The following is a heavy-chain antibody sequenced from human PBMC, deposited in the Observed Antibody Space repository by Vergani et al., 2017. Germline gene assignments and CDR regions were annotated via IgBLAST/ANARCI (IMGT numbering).Heavy chain of an antibody. CDR2: IRYDGGKK. D-gene: IGHD3-10*01. J-gene: IGHJ5*02. CDR3: TKDKSDRRFLIWFGGFDP. Sequence: QVQLVESEGGVVQPGRSLTLSCVASGFTFSSHSMHWVRQAPGKGLEWVAFIRYDGGKKYFADSVEGRFTISRDNSKNTLYLQMNSLRAEDTAVYYCTKDKSDRRFLIWFGGFDPWGQGTLVTVSS. CDR1: GFTFSSHS. V-gene: IGHV3-30*02.